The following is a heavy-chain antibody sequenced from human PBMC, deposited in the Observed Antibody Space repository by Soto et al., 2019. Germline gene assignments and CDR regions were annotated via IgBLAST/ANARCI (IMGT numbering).Heavy chain of an antibody. CDR2: IYHTGNA. V-gene: IGHV4-39*01. CDR1: GDSXSNSRFY. CDR3: ARDFFDSSDYTTNWFDP. Sequence: SETLSLTCSVSGDSXSNSRFYRAWIRQPPGEGLEWIGSIYHTGNAYYNPSLKSRVTISVDTSKNQFSLKLTSVTAADAALYYCARDFFDSSDYTTNWFDPWGQGTLVTVSS. J-gene: IGHJ5*02. D-gene: IGHD3-22*01.